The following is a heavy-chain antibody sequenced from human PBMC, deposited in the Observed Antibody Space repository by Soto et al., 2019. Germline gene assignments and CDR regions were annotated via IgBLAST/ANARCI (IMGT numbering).Heavy chain of an antibody. CDR2: MNPNSGDP. D-gene: IGHD5-12*01. V-gene: IGHV1-8*02. Sequence: QVQLVQSGAAVKKPGASVKVSCRPSGYTFANYDINWVRKATGQRFEWMGWMNPNSGDPAYAKKFQGRVTMSRDTSINTAYMELNNLRSEDTAVYYCARGGPSGSGVYYMDVWGTGTTVIVS. CDR3: ARGGPSGSGVYYMDV. CDR1: GYTFANYD. J-gene: IGHJ6*03.